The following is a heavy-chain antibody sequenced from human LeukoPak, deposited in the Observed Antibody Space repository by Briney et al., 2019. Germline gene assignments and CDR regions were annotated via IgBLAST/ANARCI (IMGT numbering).Heavy chain of an antibody. CDR3: ARSYPEDYGDYVARYYFDY. CDR1: GYTFSSYG. V-gene: IGHV1-2*02. CDR2: INPNSGGT. D-gene: IGHD4-17*01. Sequence: GASVKVSCKASGYTFSSYGISWVRQAPGQGLEWMGWINPNSGGTNYAQKFQGRVTMIRDTSISTAYMELSRLRSDDTAVYYCARSYPEDYGDYVARYYFDYWGQGTLVTVSS. J-gene: IGHJ4*02.